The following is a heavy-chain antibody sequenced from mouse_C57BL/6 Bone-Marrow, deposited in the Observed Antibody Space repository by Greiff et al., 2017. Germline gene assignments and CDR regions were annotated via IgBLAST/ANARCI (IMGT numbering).Heavy chain of an antibody. J-gene: IGHJ4*01. D-gene: IGHD2-3*01. V-gene: IGHV1-15*01. CDR3: TRDGYYVYYAMDY. CDR1: GYTFTDYE. Sequence: VQLKESGAELVRPGASVTLSCKASGYTFTDYEMHWVKQTPVHGLEWIGAIDPETGGTAYNQKFKGKAILTADKSSSTAYMELRSLTSEDSAVYYCTRDGYYVYYAMDYWGQGTSVTVSS. CDR2: IDPETGGT.